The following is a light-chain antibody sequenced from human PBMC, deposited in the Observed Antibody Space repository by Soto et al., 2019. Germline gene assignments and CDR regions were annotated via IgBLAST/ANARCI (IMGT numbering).Light chain of an antibody. J-gene: IGKJ4*01. V-gene: IGKV1-39*01. Sequence: DIQMTQSPSSLSAAVGDRVAITCRASQRISTFLNWYQQRPGKSPELLIYGASDLQSGAPSRFGGLGSGTDFTLIISNLQREDFATYYCQRSYSMPLTFGGGTKVEIK. CDR2: GAS. CDR1: QRISTF. CDR3: QRSYSMPLT.